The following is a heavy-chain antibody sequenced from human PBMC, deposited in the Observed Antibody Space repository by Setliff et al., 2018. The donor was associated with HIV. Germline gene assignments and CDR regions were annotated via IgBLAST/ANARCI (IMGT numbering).Heavy chain of an antibody. J-gene: IGHJ4*02. CDR1: GYTISSGYY. V-gene: IGHV4-38-2*01. CDR2: IYHSGST. D-gene: IGHD6-19*01. CDR3: SRQIAVAATPHYFDY. Sequence: PSETLSLTCAVSGYTISSGYYWGWIRQPPGKGLEWIGSIYHSGSTYYNPSLKSRVTISVDPSKNQFSLKLSSVTAADTAEYYCSRQIAVAATPHYFDYWGKGTLVTVSS.